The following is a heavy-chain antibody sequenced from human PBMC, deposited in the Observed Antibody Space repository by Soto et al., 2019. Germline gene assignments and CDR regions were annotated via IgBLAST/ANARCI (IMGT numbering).Heavy chain of an antibody. CDR2: IYYSGST. CDR1: GGSVSSGSYY. J-gene: IGHJ4*02. CDR3: AGDYYVFDY. V-gene: IGHV4-61*01. D-gene: IGHD3-10*02. Sequence: SETLSLTCTASGGSVSSGSYYWSWIRQPPGKGLEWIGYIYYSGSTNYNPSLKSRVTISVDTSKNQFSLKLSSVTAADTAVYYCAGDYYVFDYWGQGTLVTVSS.